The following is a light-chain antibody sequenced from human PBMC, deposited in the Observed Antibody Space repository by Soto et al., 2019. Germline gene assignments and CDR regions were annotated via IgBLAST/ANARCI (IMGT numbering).Light chain of an antibody. CDR2: SAS. V-gene: IGKV3-20*01. CDR3: QQYTGSPLT. J-gene: IGKJ4*01. Sequence: EIVLTQSPGTLSLSPGERATLSCRASQSVRNNYLASYQQKPGQAPRLLIYSASSRATGIPDRFSGSVSGTDFTLTISRLEPEDFAVYYCQQYTGSPLTFGGGTKVEI. CDR1: QSVRNNY.